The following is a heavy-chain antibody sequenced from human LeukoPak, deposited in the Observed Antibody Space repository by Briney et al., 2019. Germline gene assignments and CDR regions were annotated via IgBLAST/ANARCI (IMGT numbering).Heavy chain of an antibody. Sequence: GGTLRLSCAASGFTFNNYDMSWVRQAPGKGLEWVSAISGSGGSTYYTDSVKGRFTISRDNSKNTLYLQMNSLRAEDTAVYYCARDLRYYYGSGTYSNYFDYWGQGTLVTVSS. J-gene: IGHJ4*02. V-gene: IGHV3-23*01. CDR2: ISGSGGST. CDR3: ARDLRYYYGSGTYSNYFDY. CDR1: GFTFNNYD. D-gene: IGHD3-10*01.